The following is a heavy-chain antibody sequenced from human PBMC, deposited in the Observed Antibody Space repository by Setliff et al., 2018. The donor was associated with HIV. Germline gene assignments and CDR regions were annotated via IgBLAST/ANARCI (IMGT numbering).Heavy chain of an antibody. D-gene: IGHD3-9*01. CDR2: IKSKTDGGTT. J-gene: IGHJ6*03. Sequence: GGSLRLSCAASGFTFTTYTFNWVRQAPGKGLEWVGRIKSKTDGGTTDYAAPVKGRFTISRDDSKNTLYLQMNSLKTEDTAVYYCTDSLTGYYNGYYYYYMDVWGKGTTVTVSS. CDR1: GFTFTTYT. CDR3: TDSLTGYYNGYYYYYMDV. V-gene: IGHV3-15*01.